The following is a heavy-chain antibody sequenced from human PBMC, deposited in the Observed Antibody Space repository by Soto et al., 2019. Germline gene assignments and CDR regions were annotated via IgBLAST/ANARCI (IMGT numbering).Heavy chain of an antibody. Sequence: ASVKVSFKVSGYTLTELSMHWVRQAPGKGLEWMGGFDPEDGETIYAQKFQGRVTMTEDTSTDTAYMELSSLRSEDTAVYYCATDPGGSYSDAFDIWGQGTMVTVSS. CDR3: ATDPGGSYSDAFDI. V-gene: IGHV1-24*01. D-gene: IGHD1-26*01. CDR1: GYTLTELS. J-gene: IGHJ3*02. CDR2: FDPEDGET.